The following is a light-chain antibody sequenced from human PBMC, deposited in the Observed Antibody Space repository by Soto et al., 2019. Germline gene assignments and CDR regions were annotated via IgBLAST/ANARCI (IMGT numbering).Light chain of an antibody. CDR3: QHWNYYSWT. J-gene: IGKJ1*01. CDR1: QSISIW. Sequence: DIHMTQSPSTLSASVGDRVTITCRASQSISIWLAWYQQKPGKAPNLLIYKTSSLETGVPSRFSGSGSGTEFTLTNSSLQPDDLATYYCQHWNYYSWTFGQGTKVEVK. V-gene: IGKV1-5*03. CDR2: KTS.